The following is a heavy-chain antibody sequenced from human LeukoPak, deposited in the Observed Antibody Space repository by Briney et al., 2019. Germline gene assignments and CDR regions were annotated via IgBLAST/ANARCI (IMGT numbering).Heavy chain of an antibody. D-gene: IGHD3-10*01. CDR1: GGSISSSSYH. Sequence: SETLSLTCSVSGGSISSSSYHWGWIRQSPGKGLEWIGSIYYSGSAYYNPSLKSRLTISVDTSKNQFSLKPNSVTAADTAVYYCARCISMVRGVIRPPDYWGQGTLVTVSS. V-gene: IGHV4-39*01. CDR3: ARCISMVRGVIRPPDY. CDR2: IYYSGSA. J-gene: IGHJ4*02.